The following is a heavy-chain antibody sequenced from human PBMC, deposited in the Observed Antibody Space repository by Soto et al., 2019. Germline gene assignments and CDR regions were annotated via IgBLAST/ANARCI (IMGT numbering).Heavy chain of an antibody. CDR2: IYYTGNT. J-gene: IGHJ5*01. Sequence: SETLSLTCNVSGGSISNSNYYWGWIRQPPGKGLEWIGSIYYTGNTYYNPSLTSRVAISVDTSKKQFSLKLSSVTAADTAVYNFSREGNHARWIQPPDSWGQGTLVTVSS. CDR3: SREGNHARWIQPPDS. V-gene: IGHV4-39*07. CDR1: GGSISNSNYY. D-gene: IGHD2-2*03.